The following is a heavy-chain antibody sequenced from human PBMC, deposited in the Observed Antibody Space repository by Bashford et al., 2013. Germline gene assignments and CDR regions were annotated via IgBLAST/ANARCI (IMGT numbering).Heavy chain of an antibody. CDR3: ARRVGDFWSGYLYYYGMDV. CDR2: INPNSGGT. V-gene: IGHV1-2*04. D-gene: IGHD3-3*01. J-gene: IGHJ6*02. Sequence: ASVKVSCKASGYTFTGYYMHWVRQAPGQGLEWMGWINPNSGGTNYAQKFQGWVTMTRDTSISTAYMELSRLRSDDTAVYYCARRVGDFWSGYLYYYGMDVVGPRDHGHRLL. CDR1: GYTFTGYY.